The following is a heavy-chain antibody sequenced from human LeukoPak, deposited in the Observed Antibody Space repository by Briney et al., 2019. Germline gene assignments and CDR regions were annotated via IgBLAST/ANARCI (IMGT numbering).Heavy chain of an antibody. D-gene: IGHD3-10*01. CDR2: INPQSGET. V-gene: IGHV1-2*02. J-gene: IGHJ3*02. Sequence: GASVKVSCKASGYIFTAYYMHWVRQAPGRGLDWMGWINPQSGETKFAQKFRGRVTMTRDTSISTVYMELTSLRSDDTAVYFCASPYGSGSFDAFDIWGQGTMVTVSS. CDR3: ASPYGSGSFDAFDI. CDR1: GYIFTAYY.